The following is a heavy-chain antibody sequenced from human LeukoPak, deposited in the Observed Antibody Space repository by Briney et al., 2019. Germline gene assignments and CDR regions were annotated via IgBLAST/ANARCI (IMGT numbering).Heavy chain of an antibody. CDR2: ISRSASTI. D-gene: IGHD3-10*02. J-gene: IGHJ6*04. V-gene: IGHV3-11*04. Sequence: IPGGSLRLSCAASGFTFSDNYMTWIRQAPGKGLEWVSYISRSASTIYYADSVKGRFTISRDNAKNSLYLQMNSLRAEDTAVYYCAELGITMIGGVWGKGTTVTISS. CDR1: GFTFSDNY. CDR3: AELGITMIGGV.